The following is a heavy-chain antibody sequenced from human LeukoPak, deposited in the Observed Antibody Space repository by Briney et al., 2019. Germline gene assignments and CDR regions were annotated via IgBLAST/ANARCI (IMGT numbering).Heavy chain of an antibody. V-gene: IGHV4-34*01. CDR1: GGSFSGYY. CDR3: ARVSLTGNWFDP. D-gene: IGHD3-9*01. CDR2: INHSGST. Sequence: SETLSLTCAVYGGSFSGYYWSWIRQPPGKGLEWIGEINHSGSTTYNPSLKSRVTISVDTSKNQFSLKLSSVTAADTAVYYCARVSLTGNWFDPWGQGTLVTVSS. J-gene: IGHJ5*02.